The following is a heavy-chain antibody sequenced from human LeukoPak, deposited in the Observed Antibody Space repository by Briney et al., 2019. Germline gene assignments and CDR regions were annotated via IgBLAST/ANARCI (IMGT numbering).Heavy chain of an antibody. D-gene: IGHD7-27*01. CDR2: IYTSGST. Sequence: SETLPLTCTVSGGSISSYYWSRIRQPPGKGLEWIGYIYTSGSTNYNPSLKSRVTISVDTSKNQFSLKLSSVTAADTAVYYCARQDEGPGAFDYWGQGTLVTVSS. CDR3: ARQDEGPGAFDY. V-gene: IGHV4-4*09. J-gene: IGHJ4*02. CDR1: GGSISSYY.